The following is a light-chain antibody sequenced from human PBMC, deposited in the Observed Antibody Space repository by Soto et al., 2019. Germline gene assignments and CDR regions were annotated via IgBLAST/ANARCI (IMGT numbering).Light chain of an antibody. V-gene: IGLV2-14*01. Sequence: QSVLTQPASVSGSPGQSITFSCTGTSNDIGGYNYVSWHQQHPGKAPKLMIFDVSNRPSGVSYRFSGSKSGNTASLTISGLQAEDEADYYCSSYTSSSTLLFGGGTKLTVL. CDR1: SNDIGGYNY. J-gene: IGLJ2*01. CDR2: DVS. CDR3: SSYTSSSTLL.